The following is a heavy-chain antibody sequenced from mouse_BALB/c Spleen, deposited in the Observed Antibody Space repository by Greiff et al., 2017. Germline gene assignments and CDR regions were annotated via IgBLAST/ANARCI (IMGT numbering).Heavy chain of an antibody. J-gene: IGHJ4*01. Sequence: VQRVESGAELAKPGASVKMSCKASGYTFTSYWMHWVKQRPGQGLEWIGYINPSTGYTEYNQKFKGKATLTADKSSSTAYMQLSSLTSEDSAVYYCARSRYGNYVMDYWGQGTSVTVSS. D-gene: IGHD2-10*02. V-gene: IGHV1-7*01. CDR3: ARSRYGNYVMDY. CDR1: GYTFTSYW. CDR2: INPSTGYT.